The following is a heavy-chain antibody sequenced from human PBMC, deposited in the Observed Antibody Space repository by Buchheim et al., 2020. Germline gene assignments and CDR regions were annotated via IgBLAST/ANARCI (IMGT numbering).Heavy chain of an antibody. Sequence: EVQLVESGGGLVQPGGSLRLSCAASGFTFSSYEMNWVRQAPGKGLEWVSYISSSGSTIYYADSVKGRFTISRDNAKNSLYLQMNSLRAEDTAVYYCASLSIVVVPAAMNYYYYGMDVWGQGTT. D-gene: IGHD2-2*01. J-gene: IGHJ6*02. CDR1: GFTFSSYE. CDR2: ISSSGSTI. CDR3: ASLSIVVVPAAMNYYYYGMDV. V-gene: IGHV3-48*03.